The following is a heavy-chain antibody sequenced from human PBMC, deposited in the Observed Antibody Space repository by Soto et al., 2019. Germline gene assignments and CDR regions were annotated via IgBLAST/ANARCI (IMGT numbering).Heavy chain of an antibody. D-gene: IGHD3-10*01. V-gene: IGHV4-34*01. J-gene: IGHJ4*02. CDR3: ASQDGSGIIDY. CDR2: INHSGST. Sequence: SETLSLTCAVSGGSFSGYYWNWIRQSPGKGLEWIGDINHSGSTNYNPSLKSRVTISVDTSKNQFSLKLSSVTAADTAVYYCASQDGSGIIDYWGQGTLVTVSS. CDR1: GGSFSGYY.